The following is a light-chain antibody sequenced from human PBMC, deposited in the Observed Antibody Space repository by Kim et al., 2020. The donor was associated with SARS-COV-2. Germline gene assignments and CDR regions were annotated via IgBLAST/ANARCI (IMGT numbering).Light chain of an antibody. CDR3: QTWGTAIRV. Sequence: QPVLTQSPSASASLGASVKLTCTLSSGHSRYATAWHQQQPEKGPRFLMTVNADGSHTKGDGIPDRFSASSSGTERYLTISSLQSEDEADYYCQTWGTAIRVFGGGTQLTVL. J-gene: IGLJ3*02. CDR2: VNADGSH. CDR1: SGHSRYA. V-gene: IGLV4-69*01.